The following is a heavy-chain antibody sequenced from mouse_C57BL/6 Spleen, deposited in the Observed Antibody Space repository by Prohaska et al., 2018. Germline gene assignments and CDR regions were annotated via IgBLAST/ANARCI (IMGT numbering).Heavy chain of an antibody. CDR3: ARSYYYGSSYNWYFDI. V-gene: IGHV8-12*01. J-gene: IGHJ1*03. D-gene: IGHD1-1*01. Sequence: MGVSWIRPPSRTGPEWMPHLYWDDDKRYNPSLKSRLTISKDTSRNQVFLKITSVDTADTATYYCARSYYYGSSYNWYFDIWGTGTTVTVSS. CDR2: LYWDDDK. CDR1: MG.